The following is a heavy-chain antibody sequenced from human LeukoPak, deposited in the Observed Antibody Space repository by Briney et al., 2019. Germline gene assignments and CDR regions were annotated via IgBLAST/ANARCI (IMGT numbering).Heavy chain of an antibody. J-gene: IGHJ4*02. CDR1: GFTFSSFA. CDR2: TRSNGDTT. D-gene: IGHD1-1*01. Sequence: GGSLRLSCAASGFTFSSFATSWVRQAPGKGLEWVSTTRSNGDTTYNADSVKGRFTISRDNSKNTLYLELNSLRVEDTATFYCAKGQELDDGVFDSWGQGTMVTVSS. V-gene: IGHV3-23*01. CDR3: AKGQELDDGVFDS.